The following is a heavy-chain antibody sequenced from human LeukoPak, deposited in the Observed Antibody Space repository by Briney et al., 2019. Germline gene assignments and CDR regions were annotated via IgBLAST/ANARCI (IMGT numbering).Heavy chain of an antibody. J-gene: IGHJ5*02. CDR1: GYTFTSND. CDR3: PRVPEQWLVGLWFDP. CDR2: MNPNSGNT. V-gene: IGHV1-8*01. Sequence: ASVKVSCKASGYTFTSNDINWVRQAPGQGLEWMGWMNPNSGNTGYAQKFQGRVTMTRNTSISTAYMELSSLRSEDTAVYYCPRVPEQWLVGLWFDPWGQGTLVTVSS. D-gene: IGHD6-19*01.